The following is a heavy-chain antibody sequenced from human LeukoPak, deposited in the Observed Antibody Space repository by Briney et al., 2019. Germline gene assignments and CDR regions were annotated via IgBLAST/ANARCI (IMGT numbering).Heavy chain of an antibody. J-gene: IGHJ4*02. V-gene: IGHV3-23*01. CDR1: GFTFSSYA. D-gene: IGHD2-2*01. CDR3: ANKRRYCSSTSCYVDY. CDR2: ISGSGGST. Sequence: PGGSLRLSCAASGFTFSSYAMSWVRQAPGKGLEWVSAISGSGGSTYYADSVKGRFTISRDNSKNTLYLQMNSLRAEDTAVYYCANKRRYCSSTSCYVDYWGQGTLVTVSS.